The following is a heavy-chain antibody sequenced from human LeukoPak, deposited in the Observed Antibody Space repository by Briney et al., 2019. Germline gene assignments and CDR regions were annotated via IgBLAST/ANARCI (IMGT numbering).Heavy chain of an antibody. CDR1: GFTFSSYE. CDR3: ARGGGYEAQYYYYYLDV. V-gene: IGHV3-30*02. Sequence: GGSLRLSCAASGFTFSSYEMNWVRQAPGKGLEWVAFIRYDGSNKYYADSVKGRFTVSRDNSKNTLYLQMKSLRAEDTAVYYCARGGGYEAQYYYYYLDVWGKGTTVTISS. D-gene: IGHD5-12*01. CDR2: IRYDGSNK. J-gene: IGHJ6*03.